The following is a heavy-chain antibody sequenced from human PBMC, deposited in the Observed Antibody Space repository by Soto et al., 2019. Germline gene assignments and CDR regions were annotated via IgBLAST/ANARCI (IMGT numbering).Heavy chain of an antibody. V-gene: IGHV3-13*01. CDR1: GFTFSSYD. CDR2: IGTAGDT. D-gene: IGHD6-13*01. CDR3: ARVYSSSIYYYGMDV. J-gene: IGHJ6*02. Sequence: GGSLRLSCASSGFTFSSYDMHWVRQAPGKGLEWVSAIGTAGDTYYPGSVKGRFTISRENAKNSLYLQMNSLRAEDTAVYYCARVYSSSIYYYGMDVWGQGTTVTVSS.